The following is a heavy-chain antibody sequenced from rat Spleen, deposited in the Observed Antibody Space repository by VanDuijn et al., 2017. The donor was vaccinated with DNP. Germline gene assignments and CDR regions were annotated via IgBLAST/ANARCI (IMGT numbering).Heavy chain of an antibody. CDR3: TTEGVFDY. CDR2: ITNSGGST. V-gene: IGHV5-27*01. J-gene: IGHJ2*01. Sequence: EVQLVESGGGLVQPGRSLKISCVASGFTFSKSAMAWVRQAPTEGLEWVAAITNSGGSTYYRDSVKGRFTISRDNAKSTLYLQMDSLRSEDTATYYCTTEGVFDYWGQGVMVTVSS. CDR1: GFTFSKSA.